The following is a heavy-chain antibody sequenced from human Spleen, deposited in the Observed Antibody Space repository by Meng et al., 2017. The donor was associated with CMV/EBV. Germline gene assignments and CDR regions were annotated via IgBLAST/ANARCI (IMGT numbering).Heavy chain of an antibody. V-gene: IGHV3-30*04. CDR3: AKLYRDGYNYYDAFDI. CDR1: GFTFSKYT. D-gene: IGHD5-24*01. Sequence: GESLKISCSASGFTFSKYTIHWVRQTPGKGLECLTVVSYDGSSKYYADSVKGRFTITRDNSKDTVYLYLDSLRPDDTAVYYCAKLYRDGYNYYDAFDIWGQGTMVTVSS. CDR2: VSYDGSSK. J-gene: IGHJ3*02.